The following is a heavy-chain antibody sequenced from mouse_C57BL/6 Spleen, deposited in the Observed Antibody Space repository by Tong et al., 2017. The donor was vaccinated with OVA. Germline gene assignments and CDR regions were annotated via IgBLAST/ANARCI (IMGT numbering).Heavy chain of an antibody. J-gene: IGHJ2*01. V-gene: IGHV1-53*01. CDR3: ERDYYGSSWGYYFDY. Sequence: VQLQESGTELVKPGASVKLSCKASGYTFTSYWMHWVKQRPGQGLEWIGNINPSNGGTNYNEKFKSKATLTVDKSSSTAYMQLSSLTSEDSAVYYCERDYYGSSWGYYFDYWGKGTTLTVSS. D-gene: IGHD1-1*01. CDR1: GYTFTSYW. CDR2: INPSNGGT.